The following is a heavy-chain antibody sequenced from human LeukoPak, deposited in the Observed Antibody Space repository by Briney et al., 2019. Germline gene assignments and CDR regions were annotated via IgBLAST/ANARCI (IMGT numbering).Heavy chain of an antibody. CDR1: GGSFSGYY. Sequence: PSETLSLTCAVYGGSFSGYYWSWIRQPPGKGLEWIGEINHSGSTNYNPSLKSRVTISVDTSKNQFSLKLSSVTAADTAVYYCARVERALVRGFDYWGQGTLVTVSP. J-gene: IGHJ4*02. V-gene: IGHV4-34*01. D-gene: IGHD3-10*01. CDR2: INHSGST. CDR3: ARVERALVRGFDY.